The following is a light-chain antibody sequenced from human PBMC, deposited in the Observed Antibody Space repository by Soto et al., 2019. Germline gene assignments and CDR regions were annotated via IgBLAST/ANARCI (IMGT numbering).Light chain of an antibody. CDR3: QQSYSTLVT. Sequence: DIQMTQSPSSLSASVGDRVTITCRASQSISIYLNWYQQKPGKAPKLLIYAASSLQSGVPSRFSGSGSGTDFTLTISSLQPEDFATYYCQQSYSTLVTFGPGTKVDIK. J-gene: IGKJ3*01. CDR2: AAS. CDR1: QSISIY. V-gene: IGKV1-39*01.